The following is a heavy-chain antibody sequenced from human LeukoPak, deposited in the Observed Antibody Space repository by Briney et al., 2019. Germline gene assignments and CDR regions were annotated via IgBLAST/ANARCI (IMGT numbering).Heavy chain of an antibody. CDR3: AKDHIQLWLRGTFDY. V-gene: IGHV3-23*01. CDR1: GFTFSSYA. CDR2: ISGSGGST. D-gene: IGHD5-18*01. Sequence: AGGSLRLSCAASGFTFSSYAMSWVRQAPGKGLEWVSAISGSGGSTYYADSVKGRFTISRDNSKNTLYLQMNSLRAEDTAVYYCAKDHIQLWLRGTFDYWGQGTLVTVSS. J-gene: IGHJ4*02.